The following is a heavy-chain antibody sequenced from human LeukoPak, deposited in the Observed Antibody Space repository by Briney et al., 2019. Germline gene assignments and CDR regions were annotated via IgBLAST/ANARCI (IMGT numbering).Heavy chain of an antibody. D-gene: IGHD6-19*01. CDR1: GCTFTGYY. J-gene: IGHJ4*02. CDR2: INPNSGGT. CDR3: ATSSGWKSNIDY. Sequence: GASVKVSCKASGCTFTGYYMHWVRQAPGQGLEWMGWINPNSGGTNYAQKFQGRVTMTRDTSISTAYMELSRLRSDDTAVFYCATSSGWKSNIDYWGQGTLVTVSS. V-gene: IGHV1-2*02.